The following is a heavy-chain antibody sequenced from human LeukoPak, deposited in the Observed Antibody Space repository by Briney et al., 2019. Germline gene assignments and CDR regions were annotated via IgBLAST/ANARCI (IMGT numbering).Heavy chain of an antibody. V-gene: IGHV4-59*10. J-gene: IGHJ4*02. CDR2: IYSTGST. CDR3: ARGIADPYSFDS. Sequence: PSETLSLTCAVYGGSFSGYYWSWIRQPAGKGLGWIGRIYSTGSTNYSPSLESRVTMSVDKSKDQFSLNLSSVTAADTAVYYCARGIADPYSFDSWGQGTLVTVSS. CDR1: GGSFSGYY. D-gene: IGHD6-13*01.